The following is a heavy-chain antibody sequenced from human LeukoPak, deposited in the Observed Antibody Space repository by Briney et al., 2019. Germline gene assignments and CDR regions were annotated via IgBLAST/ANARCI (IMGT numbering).Heavy chain of an antibody. J-gene: IGHJ4*02. CDR1: GYTFTTYY. V-gene: IGHV1-46*01. CDR2: IDPSGGDT. Sequence: ASVKVSCKASGYTFTTYYMHWVRQAPGQGLEWMGMIDPSGGDTVYTQKFQDRLTVTTNTSTSTVYMELSSLTSEDTGVDYCVANPFDHWGQGTLVTVSS. CDR3: VANPFDH.